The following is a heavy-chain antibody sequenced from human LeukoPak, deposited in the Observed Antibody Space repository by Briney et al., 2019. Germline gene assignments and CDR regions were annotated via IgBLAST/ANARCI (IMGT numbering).Heavy chain of an antibody. Sequence: SETLSLTCTVSVGSISTYYWSWIRQPPGKGLEWIGYIYYSGSTNNNPSLKSRVTISIDTSKNQFSLKLSSVTAADTAVYYCARRNYGDYNHYFESWGQGTLVTVSS. CDR2: IYYSGST. D-gene: IGHD4-17*01. CDR3: ARRNYGDYNHYFES. CDR1: VGSISTYY. V-gene: IGHV4-59*08. J-gene: IGHJ4*02.